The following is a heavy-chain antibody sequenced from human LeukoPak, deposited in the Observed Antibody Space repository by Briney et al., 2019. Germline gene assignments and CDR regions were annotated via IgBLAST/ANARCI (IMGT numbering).Heavy chain of an antibody. Sequence: ASVKVSCKATGYTFTSYDINWVRQATGQRLEWMGWMNPNSGNTGYAQKFQGRVTITRNTSISTAYMELSSLRSEDTAVYYCARGMVGATLRADFYYYYYDMDVWGKGTTVTVSS. D-gene: IGHD1-26*01. CDR3: ARGMVGATLRADFYYYYYDMDV. V-gene: IGHV1-8*03. CDR1: GYTFTSYD. CDR2: MNPNSGNT. J-gene: IGHJ6*03.